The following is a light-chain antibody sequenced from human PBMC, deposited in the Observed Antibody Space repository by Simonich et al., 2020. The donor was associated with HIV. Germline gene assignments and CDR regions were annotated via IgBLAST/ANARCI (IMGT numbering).Light chain of an antibody. CDR1: QSLLSSNGYNY. V-gene: IGKV2-28*01. CDR3: MQARQTPFT. J-gene: IGKJ3*01. CDR2: LGS. Sequence: EIVMTQTPLSLSITPGEPASISCRSSQSLLSSNGYNYLDWYLQKPGQSPQLLIYLGSNRASGVPDRFSGSGSGTDFTLKISRVEAEDVGVYYCMQARQTPFTFGPGTKVDIK.